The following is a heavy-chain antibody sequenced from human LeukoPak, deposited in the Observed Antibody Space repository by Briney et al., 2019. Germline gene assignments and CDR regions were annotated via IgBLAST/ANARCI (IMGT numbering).Heavy chain of an antibody. D-gene: IGHD3-3*01. CDR1: GGSFSGYY. CDR3: ARAPLGLFVDY. CDR2: INHSGST. V-gene: IGHV4-34*01. Sequence: SATLSLTCAVYGGSFSGYYWSWIRQPPGKGLEWIGEINHSGSTNYNPSLKSRVTISVDTSKNQFSLKLSSVTAADTAVYYCARAPLGLFVDYWGQGTLVTVSS. J-gene: IGHJ4*02.